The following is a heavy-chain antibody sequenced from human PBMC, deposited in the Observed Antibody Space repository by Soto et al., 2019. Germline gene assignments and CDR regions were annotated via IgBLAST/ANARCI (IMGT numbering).Heavy chain of an antibody. J-gene: IGHJ3*02. CDR2: IIPIFGTA. CDR1: GGTFSSYA. V-gene: IGHV1-69*13. D-gene: IGHD3-22*01. CDR3: ARGTTSRITMIVEAFDI. Sequence: SVKVSCKASGGTFSSYAISWVRQAPGQGLEWMGGIIPIFGTANYAQKFQGRVTITADESTSTAYMELSSLRSEDTAVYYCARGTTSRITMIVEAFDIWGQGTMVTVSS.